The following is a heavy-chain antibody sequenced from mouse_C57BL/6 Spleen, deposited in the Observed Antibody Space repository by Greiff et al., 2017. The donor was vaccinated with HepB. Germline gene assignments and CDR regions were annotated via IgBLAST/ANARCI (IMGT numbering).Heavy chain of an antibody. Sequence: QVQLQQSGPELVKPGASVKISCKASGYAFSSSWMNWVKQRPGKGLEWIGRIYPGDGDTNYNGKFKGKATLTADKSSSTAYMQLSSLTSEASAVYFCARSDSSYLAWFAYWGQGTLVTVSA. J-gene: IGHJ3*01. CDR2: IYPGDGDT. V-gene: IGHV1-82*01. CDR1: GYAFSSSW. D-gene: IGHD1-1*01. CDR3: ARSDSSYLAWFAY.